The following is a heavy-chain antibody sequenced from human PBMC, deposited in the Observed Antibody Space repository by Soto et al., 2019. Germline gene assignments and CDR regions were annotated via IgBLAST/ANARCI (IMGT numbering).Heavy chain of an antibody. CDR3: TDLMQGVGAFDI. CDR1: GFTFNDGW. D-gene: IGHD3-10*01. CDR2: IKSKTDGETT. Sequence: GGSLRLSCAASGFTFNDGWMSWVRQAPGKGLEWVGRIKSKTDGETTDYAAPVKGRFTISRDDSKNTLYLQMDSLKTEDTAVYYCTDLMQGVGAFDIWSRGTLVTVSS. J-gene: IGHJ3*02. V-gene: IGHV3-15*01.